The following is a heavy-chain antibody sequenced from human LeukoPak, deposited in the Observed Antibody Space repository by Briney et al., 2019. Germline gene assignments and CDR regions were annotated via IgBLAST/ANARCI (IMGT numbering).Heavy chain of an antibody. Sequence: ASVKVSCKASGGTFSSYAFSWVRQAPGQRLERMGWINAGNGNTKYSQEFQGRVTITRDTSASTAYMELSSLRSEDMAVYYCARARITRYYGSGSYYLMGYYFDYWGQGTLVTVSS. V-gene: IGHV1-3*03. CDR1: GGTFSSYA. CDR3: ARARITRYYGSGSYYLMGYYFDY. J-gene: IGHJ4*02. CDR2: INAGNGNT. D-gene: IGHD3-10*01.